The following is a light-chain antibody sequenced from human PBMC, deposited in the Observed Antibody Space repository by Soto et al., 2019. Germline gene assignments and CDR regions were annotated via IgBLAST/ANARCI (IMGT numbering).Light chain of an antibody. CDR3: QQYYSTPYT. CDR1: QSVLYSSNNKNY. CDR2: WAS. V-gene: IGKV4-1*01. Sequence: DIVMTQSPDSLAVSLGERATINCKSSQSVLYSSNNKNYLAWYQQKPGQPPKLLIYWASTRESGVPDRFSGSGSGTDFTHTISSLQAEDVAVYYCQQYYSTPYTFGPGTKVEIK. J-gene: IGKJ1*01.